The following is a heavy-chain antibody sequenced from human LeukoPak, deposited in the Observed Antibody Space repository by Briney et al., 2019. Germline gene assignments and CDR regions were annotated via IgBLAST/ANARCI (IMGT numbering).Heavy chain of an antibody. CDR3: ARGNNPYYFDY. Sequence: SETLSLTCTVSGGSISSGDYYWSWIRQPQGKGLEWIGYIYYSGSSFYNPSLKSRVTISVDTSKNHVSLNLSSVTAADTAVYYCARGNNPYYFDYWGQGTLVTVSS. CDR2: IYYSGSS. CDR1: GGSISSGDYY. V-gene: IGHV4-30-4*08. J-gene: IGHJ4*02. D-gene: IGHD2/OR15-2a*01.